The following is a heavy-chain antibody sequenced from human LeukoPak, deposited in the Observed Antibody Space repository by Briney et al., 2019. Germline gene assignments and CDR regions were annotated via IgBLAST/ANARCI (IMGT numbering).Heavy chain of an antibody. Sequence: PGGSLRLSCAASGFTFSSHWMSSVRQAPGKGLEWVANIKQDGSDEYYMDSVKGRFTISRDNAKNSLYLQMNSLRAEDTAVYYCARDQPVADLDYWGQGTLVTVSS. CDR2: IKQDGSDE. J-gene: IGHJ4*02. CDR1: GFTFSSHW. CDR3: ARDQPVADLDY. D-gene: IGHD6-19*01. V-gene: IGHV3-7*01.